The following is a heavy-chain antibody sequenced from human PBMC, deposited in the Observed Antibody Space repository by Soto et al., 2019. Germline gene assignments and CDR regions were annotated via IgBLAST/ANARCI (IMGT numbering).Heavy chain of an antibody. CDR2: IDPSDSYT. D-gene: IGHD4-4*01. J-gene: IGHJ6*02. Sequence: GESLKISCKGSGYSFTSYWISWVRQMPGKGLEWMGRIDPSDSYTNYSPSFQGHVTISADKSISTAYLQWSSLKASDTAMYYCARHSNRYYYYYGMDVWGQGTTVTVSS. CDR1: GYSFTSYW. V-gene: IGHV5-10-1*01. CDR3: ARHSNRYYYYYGMDV.